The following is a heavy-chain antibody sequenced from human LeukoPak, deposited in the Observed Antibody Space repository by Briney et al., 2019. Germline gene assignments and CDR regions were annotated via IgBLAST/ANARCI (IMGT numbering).Heavy chain of an antibody. V-gene: IGHV4-59*01. CDR2: ICYSGST. J-gene: IGHJ4*02. D-gene: IGHD5-12*01. Sequence: SETLSLTCTVSGGSISSYYWSWIRQPPGKGLEWIGYICYSGSTNYNPSLKSRVTISVDTSKNQFSLKLSSVTAADTAVYFCARGGSSGYDPFDYWGQGTLVTVSS. CDR3: ARGGSSGYDPFDY. CDR1: GGSISSYY.